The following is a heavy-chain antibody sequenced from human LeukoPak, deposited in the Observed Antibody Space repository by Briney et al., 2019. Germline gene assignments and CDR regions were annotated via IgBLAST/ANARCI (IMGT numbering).Heavy chain of an antibody. J-gene: IGHJ4*02. CDR3: ARGAGVLTGYYTSPPLFDY. CDR2: IITIFGTA. V-gene: IGHV1-69*01. CDR1: GGTVSSYA. D-gene: IGHD3-9*01. Sequence: PVASVKVSCKASGGTVSSYAISWVRQAPGQGLEWMGGIITIFGTANYAQKFQGRVTITADESTSTAYMELSSLRSEDMAVYYCARGAGVLTGYYTSPPLFDYWGQGTLVTVSS.